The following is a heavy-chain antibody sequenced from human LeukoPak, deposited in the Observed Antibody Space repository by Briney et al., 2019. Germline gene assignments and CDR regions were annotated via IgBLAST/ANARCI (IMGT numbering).Heavy chain of an antibody. CDR3: ARHYCGGDCYPQTSQFDP. J-gene: IGHJ5*02. CDR1: GGSISSYY. Sequence: PSETLSLTCTVPGGSISSYYWSWIRQPPWKGLEWIAYIYYSGSTNYNPSLKSRVTISVDTSKNQFSLNLSSVTAADTAVYYCARHYCGGDCYPQTSQFDPWGQGTLVTVSS. CDR2: IYYSGST. D-gene: IGHD2-21*02. V-gene: IGHV4-59*08.